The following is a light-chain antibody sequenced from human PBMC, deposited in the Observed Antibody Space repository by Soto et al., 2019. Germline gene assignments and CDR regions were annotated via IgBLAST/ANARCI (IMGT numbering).Light chain of an antibody. CDR3: QPYNTFLLT. CDR1: QIISNW. Sequence: DIQVTQSPSTLSASVGDSVTISCRASQIISNWLAWYQQKPGKAPKLLIYKASTLESGVPSRFSGTESGTDYTLTNSGLKPDDFATDYCQPYNTFLLTFGPGTKVDIK. CDR2: KAS. J-gene: IGKJ3*01. V-gene: IGKV1-5*03.